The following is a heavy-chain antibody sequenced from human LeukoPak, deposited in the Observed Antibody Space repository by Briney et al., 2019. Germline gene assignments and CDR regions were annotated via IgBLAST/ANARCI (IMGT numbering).Heavy chain of an antibody. Sequence: VASVKVSCKASGYTFTVYYMHWVRQAPGQGLEWMGWINPNSGGTNYAQKFQGRVTMTRDTSISTAYMELSRLRSDDTAVYYCARDVEAVAGTVDYWGQGTLVTVSS. V-gene: IGHV1-2*02. CDR1: GYTFTVYY. CDR3: ARDVEAVAGTVDY. D-gene: IGHD6-19*01. CDR2: INPNSGGT. J-gene: IGHJ4*02.